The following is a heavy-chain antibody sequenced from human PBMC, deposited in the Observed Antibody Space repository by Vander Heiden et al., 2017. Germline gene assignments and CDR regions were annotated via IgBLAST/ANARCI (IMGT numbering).Heavy chain of an antibody. Sequence: QVQLQESGTGLVKPSETLSLTCIVSGGSISNKNYYWGWIRQPPGKGLEWIGNIYYSENTYYNPSLKSRVTMSVDTSKNHFSLNLSSVTAADTAVYYCARSSVWFGDLSTLDPWGQGTLVTVSS. J-gene: IGHJ5*02. D-gene: IGHD3-10*01. CDR3: ARSSVWFGDLSTLDP. CDR1: GGSISNKNYY. V-gene: IGHV4-39*02. CDR2: IYYSENT.